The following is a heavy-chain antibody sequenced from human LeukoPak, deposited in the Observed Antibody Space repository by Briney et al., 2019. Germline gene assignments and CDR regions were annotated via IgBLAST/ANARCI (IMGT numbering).Heavy chain of an antibody. J-gene: IGHJ3*02. D-gene: IGHD2-15*01. CDR2: IYHSGST. V-gene: IGHV4-4*02. CDR1: GFTFSSFNM. CDR3: ARATVEVVENAFDI. Sequence: GSLRLSCAASGFTFSSFNMNWVRQPPGKGLEWIGEIYHSGSTNYNPSLKSRVTISVDKSKNQFSLKLSSVTAADTAVYYCARATVEVVENAFDIWGQGTMVTVSS.